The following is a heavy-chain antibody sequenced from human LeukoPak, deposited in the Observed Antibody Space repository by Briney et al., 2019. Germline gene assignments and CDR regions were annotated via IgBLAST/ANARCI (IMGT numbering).Heavy chain of an antibody. D-gene: IGHD2-2*01. CDR2: IYYSGST. V-gene: IGHV4-59*08. CDR3: ARQGIGIVVVPAPNWFDP. CDR1: GGSISSYY. J-gene: IGHJ5*02. Sequence: SETLSLTCTVSGGSISSYYWSWIRQPPGKGLEWIGYIYYSGSTYYNPSLKSRVTISVDTSKNQFSLKLSSVTAADTAVYYCARQGIGIVVVPAPNWFDPWGQGTLVTVSS.